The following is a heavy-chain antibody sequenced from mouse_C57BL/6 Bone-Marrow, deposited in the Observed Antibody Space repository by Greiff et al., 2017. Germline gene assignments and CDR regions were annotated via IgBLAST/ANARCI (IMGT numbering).Heavy chain of an antibody. J-gene: IGHJ2*01. CDR2: IDPSDSYT. Sequence: VQLQQPGAELVMPGASVKLSCKVSGYTFTSYWMHWVKQRPGQGLEWIGEIDPSDSYTNYNQKFKGKSILTVDKSSSTAYMQLSSLTSEDSAVYYCAREGLGPFDYWGQGTTLTVSS. CDR3: AREGLGPFDY. D-gene: IGHD4-1*01. V-gene: IGHV1-69*01. CDR1: GYTFTSYW.